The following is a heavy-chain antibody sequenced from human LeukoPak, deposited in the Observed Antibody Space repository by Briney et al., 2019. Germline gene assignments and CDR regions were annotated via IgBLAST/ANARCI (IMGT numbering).Heavy chain of an antibody. J-gene: IGHJ4*02. Sequence: GGSLTLSCAASGFTVSSNYMSWVRQAPGKGLEWVSVIYSDGSTYYMDSVKGRFTISRDNSKNKLYLQMNSLRAEDTAVYFCARVRYYGPGTYFFDYWGQGTLVTVSS. CDR1: GFTVSSNY. CDR2: IYSDGST. V-gene: IGHV3-53*01. D-gene: IGHD3-10*01. CDR3: ARVRYYGPGTYFFDY.